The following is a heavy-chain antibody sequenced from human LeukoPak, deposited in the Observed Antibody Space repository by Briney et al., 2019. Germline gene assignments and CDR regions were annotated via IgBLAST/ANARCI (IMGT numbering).Heavy chain of an antibody. V-gene: IGHV1-69*06. CDR1: GGTFNSYG. CDR3: GRGARPPHYYYYMDV. J-gene: IGHJ6*03. Sequence: SVKVSCKASGGTFNSYGIIWVRQAPGQGLEWMGGIIPILGTANYAQKSQGRVTISADKSTSTAYMELSSLRSEDTAVYYCGRGARPPHYYYYMDVWGKGTTVTVSS. CDR2: IIPILGTA. D-gene: IGHD5-12*01.